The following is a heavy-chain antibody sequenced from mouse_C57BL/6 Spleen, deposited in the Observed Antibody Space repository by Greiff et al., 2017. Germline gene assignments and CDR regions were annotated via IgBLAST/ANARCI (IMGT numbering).Heavy chain of an antibody. J-gene: IGHJ4*01. CDR3: ARHDPYYAMDY. Sequence: EVKLVESGGGLVQPGGSLKLSCAASGFTFSDYYMYWVRQTPEKRLEWVAYISNGGGSTYYPETVKGRFTISRDNAKNTLYLQMSRLKSEDTAMYYCARHDPYYAMDYWGQGTSVTVSS. V-gene: IGHV5-12*01. CDR1: GFTFSDYY. CDR2: ISNGGGST.